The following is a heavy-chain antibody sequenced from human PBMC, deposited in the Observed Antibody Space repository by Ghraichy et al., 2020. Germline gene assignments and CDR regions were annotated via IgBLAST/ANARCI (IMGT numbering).Heavy chain of an antibody. CDR1: GDSVTNDNYY. CDR3: ARHGGSIRGGFDH. V-gene: IGHV4-39*01. CDR2: VYYTGST. Sequence: SETLSLTCSVSGDSVTNDNYYWGWIRQSPGKGLEWIGSVYYTGSTYYNPSLKSRITISVDTSKNQFSLKVRSVTAADKSVYYCARHGGSIRGGFDHWGQGILVTVSS. J-gene: IGHJ4*02. D-gene: IGHD3-16*01.